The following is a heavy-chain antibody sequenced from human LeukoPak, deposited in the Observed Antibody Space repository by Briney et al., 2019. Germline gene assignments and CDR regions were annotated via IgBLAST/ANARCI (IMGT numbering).Heavy chain of an antibody. CDR3: ARGGDGYDY. J-gene: IGHJ4*02. Sequence: VASVKVSCKASGGTFSSYAISWVRQAPGQGLEWMGRIIPIFGTANYAEKFQGRVTITTDESTSTAYMELSSLRSEDTAVYYCARGGDGYDYWGQGTLVTVSS. CDR1: GGTFSSYA. V-gene: IGHV1-69*05. D-gene: IGHD5-24*01. CDR2: IIPIFGTA.